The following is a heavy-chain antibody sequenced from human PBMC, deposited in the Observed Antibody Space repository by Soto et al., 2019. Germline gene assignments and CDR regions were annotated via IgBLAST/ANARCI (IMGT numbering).Heavy chain of an antibody. D-gene: IGHD1-26*01. Sequence: GGSLRLSCADSGFTFSRYEMNWVRQAPGKGLEWVSYISSSSTLYYADSVKGRFTISRDNVKNSLYLQMNSLRAEDTAVYYCARGGSGSYFWYFDLWGRGTLVTVSS. CDR2: ISSSSTL. J-gene: IGHJ2*01. V-gene: IGHV3-48*03. CDR1: GFTFSRYE. CDR3: ARGGSGSYFWYFDL.